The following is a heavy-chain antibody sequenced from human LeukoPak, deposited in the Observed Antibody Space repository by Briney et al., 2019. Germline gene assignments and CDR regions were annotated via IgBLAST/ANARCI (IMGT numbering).Heavy chain of an antibody. CDR2: IYHSGST. CDR1: GGSISSSNW. J-gene: IGHJ6*02. Sequence: SETLSLTCAVSGGSISSSNWWSWVRQPPGKGLEWIGEIYHSGSTNYNPSLKSRVTISVDKSKNQFSLKLSSVTAADTAVYYCAREGYCSGGSCTGYYYGMDVWGQGTTVTVSS. D-gene: IGHD2-15*01. CDR3: AREGYCSGGSCTGYYYGMDV. V-gene: IGHV4-4*02.